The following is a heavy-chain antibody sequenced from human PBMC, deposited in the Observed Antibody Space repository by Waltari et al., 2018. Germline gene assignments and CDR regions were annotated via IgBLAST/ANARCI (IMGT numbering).Heavy chain of an antibody. CDR2: IGSKANSYAT. CDR3: TSGHVDTPVVRR. Sequence: EVQLVESGGGLVQPGGSLKLSCSASGFYFRGSAMHWVRQASGKGPEWFGQIGSKANSYATGYAESVKGRFTVSRDDSNDTAYLQMNSLKIEDTAVYYCTSGHVDTPVVRRWGQGTWVTVSS. J-gene: IGHJ4*02. D-gene: IGHD5-18*01. CDR1: GFYFRGSA. V-gene: IGHV3-73*02.